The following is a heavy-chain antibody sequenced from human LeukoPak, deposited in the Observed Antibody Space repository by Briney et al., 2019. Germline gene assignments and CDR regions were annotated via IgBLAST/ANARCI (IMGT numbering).Heavy chain of an antibody. J-gene: IGHJ3*02. Sequence: PGGSLRLSCAASGFTFSSYAMSWVRQAPGKGLEWVSAICGSGGSTYYADSVKGRFTISRDNSKNTLYLQMNSLRAEDTAVYYCAKADIITMVRGVTLDAFDIWGQGTMVTVSS. CDR2: ICGSGGST. CDR1: GFTFSSYA. D-gene: IGHD3-10*01. CDR3: AKADIITMVRGVTLDAFDI. V-gene: IGHV3-23*01.